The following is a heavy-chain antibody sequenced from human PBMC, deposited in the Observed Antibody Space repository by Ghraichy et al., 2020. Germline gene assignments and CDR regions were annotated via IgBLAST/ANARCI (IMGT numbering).Heavy chain of an antibody. Sequence: ETLSLTCTVSGGSISSYYWSWIRQPPGKGLEWIGYIYYSGSTNYNPSLKSRVTISVDTSKNQFSLKLSSVTAADTAVYYCARVTGYSGYDYEDYWGQGTLVTVSS. D-gene: IGHD5-12*01. CDR2: IYYSGST. CDR3: ARVTGYSGYDYEDY. V-gene: IGHV4-59*01. CDR1: GGSISSYY. J-gene: IGHJ4*02.